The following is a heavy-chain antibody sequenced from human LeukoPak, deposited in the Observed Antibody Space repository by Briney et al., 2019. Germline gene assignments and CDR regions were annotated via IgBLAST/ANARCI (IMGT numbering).Heavy chain of an antibody. Sequence: GGSLRLSCAASGFTFSNAWMSWVRQAPGKGLEWVGRIKSKTDGGTTDYAAPVKGRFTISRDDSKNTLYLQMNSLKTEDTAVYYCTTDLDVVVPAAMPGTAWFDPWGQGTLVTVSS. D-gene: IGHD2-2*01. CDR1: GFTFSNAW. CDR3: TTDLDVVVPAAMPGTAWFDP. V-gene: IGHV3-15*01. J-gene: IGHJ5*02. CDR2: IKSKTDGGTT.